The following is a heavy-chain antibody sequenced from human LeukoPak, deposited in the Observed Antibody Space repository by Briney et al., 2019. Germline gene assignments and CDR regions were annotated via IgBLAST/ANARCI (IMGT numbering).Heavy chain of an antibody. CDR3: ARVLPYNWNDGSIMDV. D-gene: IGHD1-20*01. V-gene: IGHV4-61*02. J-gene: IGHJ6*02. CDR1: GGSISSGTYY. CDR2: IYTSGST. Sequence: SETLSLTCSVSGGSISSGTYYWGWIRQPAGKGLEWIGRIYTSGSTNYNPSLKSRVTISIDTSKNQFSLKLSSVTAADTAVYYCARVLPYNWNDGSIMDVWGQGTTVTVSS.